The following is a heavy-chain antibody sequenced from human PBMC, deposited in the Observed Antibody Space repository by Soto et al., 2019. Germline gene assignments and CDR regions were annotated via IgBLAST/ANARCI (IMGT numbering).Heavy chain of an antibody. Sequence: GALVKVSCKASGYTFTSYDINWVRQATGQGLEWMGWMNPNSGNTGYAQKFQGRVTMTRNTSISTAYMELSSLRSEDTAVYYCARDKDDILNGYYCGFDPWGQGNLVTVSS. CDR2: MNPNSGNT. D-gene: IGHD3-9*01. CDR1: GYTFTSYD. J-gene: IGHJ5*02. CDR3: ARDKDDILNGYYCGFDP. V-gene: IGHV1-8*01.